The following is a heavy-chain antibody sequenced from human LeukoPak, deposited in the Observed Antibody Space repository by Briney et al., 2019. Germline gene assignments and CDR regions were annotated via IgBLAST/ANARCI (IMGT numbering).Heavy chain of an antibody. CDR3: ARDASYSSTTGSSPPLDY. CDR2: INCSGST. V-gene: IGHV4-34*01. J-gene: IGHJ4*02. CDR1: GGSFSEYY. Sequence: PSETLSLTCAVYGGSFSEYYWTWISQSPGKGLEWIGEINCSGSTTYNPSLKSRVTISVDTSKNQFSLKLTSLTAADTALYFCARDASYSSTTGSSPPLDYWGQGTLVTVSS. D-gene: IGHD2-8*01.